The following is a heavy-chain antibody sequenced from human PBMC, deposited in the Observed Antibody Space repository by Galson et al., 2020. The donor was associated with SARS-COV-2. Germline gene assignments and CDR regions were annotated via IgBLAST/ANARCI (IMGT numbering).Heavy chain of an antibody. D-gene: IGHD2-2*01. J-gene: IGHJ3*01. CDR1: GGSISSSSYY. CDR3: ARGSICSSTSCYFDAFDF. CDR2: IYYSGST. Sequence: SETLSLTCTVSGGSISSSSYYWGWIRQPPGKGLEWIGSIYYSGSTYYNPSLKSRVTISVDTSKNQFSLKLSSVTAADTAVYYCARGSICSSTSCYFDAFDFWGQGRMVTVSS. V-gene: IGHV4-39*07.